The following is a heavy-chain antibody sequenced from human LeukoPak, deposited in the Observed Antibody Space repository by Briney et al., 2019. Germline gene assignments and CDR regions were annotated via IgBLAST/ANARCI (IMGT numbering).Heavy chain of an antibody. V-gene: IGHV3-7*01. D-gene: IGHD4-23*01. CDR2: IKQDGSEK. CDR1: GFTFSSYW. J-gene: IGHJ4*02. CDR3: AREDDYGGNYYFDY. Sequence: GGFLRLSCAASGFTFSSYWMSWVRQAPGKGLEWVANIKQDGSEKYYVDSVKGRFTISRDNAKNSLYLQMNSLRAEDTAVYYCAREDDYGGNYYFDYWGQGTLVTVSS.